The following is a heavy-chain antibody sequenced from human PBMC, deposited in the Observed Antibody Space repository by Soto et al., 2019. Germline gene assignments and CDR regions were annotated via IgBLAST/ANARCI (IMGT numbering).Heavy chain of an antibody. Sequence: SETLSLTCAVYGGSFSGYYWSWIRQPPGKGLEWIGEINHSGSTNYNPSLKSRVTISVDTSKNQFSLKLSSVTAADTAVYYCARGPSPTVVMLYFDYWGQGTLVTVSS. CDR1: GGSFSGYY. J-gene: IGHJ4*02. CDR2: INHSGST. V-gene: IGHV4-34*01. D-gene: IGHD4-17*01. CDR3: ARGPSPTVVMLYFDY.